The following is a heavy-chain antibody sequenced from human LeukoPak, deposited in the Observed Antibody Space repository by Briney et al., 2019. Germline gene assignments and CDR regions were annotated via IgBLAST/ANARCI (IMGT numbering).Heavy chain of an antibody. CDR2: IYYSGST. Sequence: KPSETLSLTCSVSGGSISSSSYYWGWIRQPPGKGLEWIGNIYYSGSTYYNPSLKSRVTISVDTSKNQFSLKLSSVTAADTAVYYCARPTIFGELFAFDYWGQGTLVTVSS. J-gene: IGHJ4*02. V-gene: IGHV4-39*01. D-gene: IGHD3-10*02. CDR1: GGSISSSSYY. CDR3: ARPTIFGELFAFDY.